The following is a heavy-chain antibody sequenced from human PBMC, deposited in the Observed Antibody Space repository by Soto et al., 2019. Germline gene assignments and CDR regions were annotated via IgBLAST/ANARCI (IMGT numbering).Heavy chain of an antibody. V-gene: IGHV1-69*01. CDR1: GDTFSTYA. CDR2: IIPLFGSA. CDR3: ARGVRYNWKGYYGMEV. Sequence: QVQLEQSGAEVKKPGSSVKVSCKASGDTFSTYAINWVRQAPGQGLEWVGGIIPLFGSAKYAQKFQDRVMITADEVTSAAYMELSSLRSEDTAIYYCARGVRYNWKGYYGMEVWGQGTTVTVSS. J-gene: IGHJ6*02. D-gene: IGHD1-1*01.